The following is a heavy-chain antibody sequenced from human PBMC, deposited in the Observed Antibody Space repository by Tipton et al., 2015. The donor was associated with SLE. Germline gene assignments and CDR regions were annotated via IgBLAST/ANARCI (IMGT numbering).Heavy chain of an antibody. Sequence: TLSLTCAVSGYSISSGYYWGWIRQPPGKGLEWIGYIYTSGSTNYNPSLKSRVTISVDTSKNQFSLKLSSVTAADTAVYYCARVIPIYYDSSGFDYWGQGTLVTVSS. V-gene: IGHV4-38-2*01. D-gene: IGHD3-22*01. CDR2: IYTSGST. CDR1: GYSISSGYY. J-gene: IGHJ4*02. CDR3: ARVIPIYYDSSGFDY.